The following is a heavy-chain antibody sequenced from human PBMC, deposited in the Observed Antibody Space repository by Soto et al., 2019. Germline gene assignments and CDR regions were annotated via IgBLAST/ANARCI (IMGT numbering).Heavy chain of an antibody. V-gene: IGHV1-69*01. CDR1: GGTFSSYA. J-gene: IGHJ6*02. CDR2: IIPIFGTA. Sequence: QVQLVQSGAEVKKPGSSVKVSCKASGGTFSSYAISWVRQAPGQGLEWMGGIIPIFGTANYAQKFQGRVTITADESTSTAYIELSSLRSEDTAVYYCARDRDIAANYDYYGMDVWGQGTTVTVSS. D-gene: IGHD6-13*01. CDR3: ARDRDIAANYDYYGMDV.